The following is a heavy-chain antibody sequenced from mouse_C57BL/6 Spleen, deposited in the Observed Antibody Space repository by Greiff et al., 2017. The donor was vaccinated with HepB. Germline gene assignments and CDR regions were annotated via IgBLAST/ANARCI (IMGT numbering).Heavy chain of an antibody. D-gene: IGHD1-1*01. CDR1: GYTFTDYY. J-gene: IGHJ1*03. CDR2: IYPGSGNT. V-gene: IGHV1-76*01. Sequence: VKLVESGAELVRPGASVKLSCKASGYTFTDYYINWVKQRPGQGLEWIARIYPGSGNTYYNEKFKGKATLTAEKSSSTAYMQLSSLTSEDSAVYFCARWGYGSSYWYFDVWGTGTTVTVSS. CDR3: ARWGYGSSYWYFDV.